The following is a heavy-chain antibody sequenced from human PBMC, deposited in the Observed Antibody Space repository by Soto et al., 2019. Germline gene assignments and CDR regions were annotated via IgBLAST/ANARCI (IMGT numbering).Heavy chain of an antibody. CDR2: ISYDGSNK. V-gene: IGHV3-30*03. CDR1: GFTFSSYG. Sequence: QVQLVESGGGVVQPGRSLRLSCAASGFTFSSYGMHWVRQAPGKGLEWVAVISYDGSNKYYADSVKGRFTISRDNSKNTLYLQMNSLRAEDTAVYYCATDRLERRGGFYYGMDVWGQGTTVTVSS. CDR3: ATDRLERRGGFYYGMDV. D-gene: IGHD1-1*01. J-gene: IGHJ6*02.